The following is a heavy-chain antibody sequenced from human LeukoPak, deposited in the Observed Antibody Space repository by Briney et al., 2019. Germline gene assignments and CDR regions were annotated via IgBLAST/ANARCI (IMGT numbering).Heavy chain of an antibody. D-gene: IGHD3-3*01. CDR2: IYPGDSDT. CDR3: ARQMEGNYYYYGMDV. Sequence: GESLKISCQGSGYSFTSYWIGWVRQMPGKGLEWMGIIYPGDSDTRYSPSFQGQVTISADKSISTAYLQWSSLKASDTAMYYCARQMEGNYYYYGMDVWGQGTTVTVSS. V-gene: IGHV5-51*01. CDR1: GYSFTSYW. J-gene: IGHJ6*02.